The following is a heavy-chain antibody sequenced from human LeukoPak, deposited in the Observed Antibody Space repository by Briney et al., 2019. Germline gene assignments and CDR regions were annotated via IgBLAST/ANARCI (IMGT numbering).Heavy chain of an antibody. CDR2: VGTAGGT. V-gene: IGHV3-13*01. Sequence: PGGSLRLSCAASGFTFSNHDMHWVRQPTGKVLEWVSAVGTAGGTYYPGSVKGRFTISRENAKNSLYLQMNSLRAGDTAVYYCARLPRPARGDYWGQGTLVTVSS. CDR1: GFTFSNHD. CDR3: ARLPRPARGDY. J-gene: IGHJ4*02. D-gene: IGHD2-2*01.